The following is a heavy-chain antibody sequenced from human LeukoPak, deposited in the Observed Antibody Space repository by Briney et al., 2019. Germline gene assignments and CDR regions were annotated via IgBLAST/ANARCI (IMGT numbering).Heavy chain of an antibody. D-gene: IGHD3-3*01. CDR2: ISWNSGSI. Sequence: PGGSLRLSCAASGVTFDDYAMHWVREAPGKGLEGVSGISWNSGSIGYADSVKGRFTISRDNAKNSLYLQMNSLRAEDTALYYCTRYYDFWSGYGGIGYYYYGMDVWGQGTTVTVSS. CDR1: GVTFDDYA. CDR3: TRYYDFWSGYGGIGYYYYGMDV. J-gene: IGHJ6*02. V-gene: IGHV3-9*01.